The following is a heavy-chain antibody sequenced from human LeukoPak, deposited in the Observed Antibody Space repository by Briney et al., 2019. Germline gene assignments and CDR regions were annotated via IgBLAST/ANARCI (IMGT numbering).Heavy chain of an antibody. V-gene: IGHV4-59*12. D-gene: IGHD6-13*01. CDR2: IYYSGST. CDR1: GGSISSYY. CDR3: AREGTLSSSWYRFDY. Sequence: ASETLSLTCTVSGGSISSYYWSWIRQPPGKGLEWIGYIYYSGSTNYNPSLKSRVTISVDTSKNQFSLKLSSVTAADTAVYYCAREGTLSSSWYRFDYWGQGTLVTVSS. J-gene: IGHJ4*02.